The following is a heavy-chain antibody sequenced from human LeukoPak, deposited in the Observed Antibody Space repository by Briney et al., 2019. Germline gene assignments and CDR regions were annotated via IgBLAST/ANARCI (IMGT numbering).Heavy chain of an antibody. D-gene: IGHD5-18*01. CDR2: KYYSGST. J-gene: IGHJ4*02. Sequence: SEPLSLTCDVSGVSINTCCYYWTWIRQPPGKGLEWIGYKYYSGSTRYNSSLRSRLTISLDSSKNQFSLRLPSVTAADTAVYYCARGRSYGFDFDSWGPGTLVIVSS. V-gene: IGHV4-61*01. CDR3: ARGRSYGFDFDS. CDR1: GVSINTCCYY.